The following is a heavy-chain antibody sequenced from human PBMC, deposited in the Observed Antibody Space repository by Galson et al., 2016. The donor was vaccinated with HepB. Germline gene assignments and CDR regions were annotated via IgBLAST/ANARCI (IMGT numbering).Heavy chain of an antibody. CDR1: GDSVSSNIAA. J-gene: IGHJ6*01. V-gene: IGHV6-1*01. Sequence: CAISGDSVSSNIAAWVWIRQSPSRGLEWLGRTYYRDRWYYDFATSVKSRIIINADISKNPFSLQLTSVTPEDAALYYCAKAVWLGRGMDVWGQGTAVTVSS. D-gene: IGHD2-21*01. CDR3: AKAVWLGRGMDV. CDR2: TYYRDRWYY.